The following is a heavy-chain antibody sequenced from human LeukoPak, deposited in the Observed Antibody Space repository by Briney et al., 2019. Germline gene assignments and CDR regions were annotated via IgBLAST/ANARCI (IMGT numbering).Heavy chain of an antibody. CDR3: ARASSSSTLYYYYYYMDV. CDR2: IYPGDSDT. CDR1: GYSFTSYW. D-gene: IGHD6-6*01. V-gene: IGHV5-51*01. Sequence: GASLKISCKGSGYSFTSYWIGWVRQMPGKGLEWMGIIYPGDSDTRYSPSFQGQVTISADKSISTAYLQWSSLKASDTAMYYCARASSSSTLYYYYYYMDVWGKGTTVTVSS. J-gene: IGHJ6*03.